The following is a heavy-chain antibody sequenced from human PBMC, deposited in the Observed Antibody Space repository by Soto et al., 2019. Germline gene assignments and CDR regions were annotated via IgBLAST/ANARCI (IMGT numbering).Heavy chain of an antibody. CDR1: GFTFSSYG. CDR2: IWYDGSNK. V-gene: IGHV3-33*01. Sequence: GGSLRLSCAASGFTFSSYGMHWVRQAPGKGLEWVAVIWYDGSNKYYADSVKGRFTISRDNSKNTLYLQMNSLRAEDTAVYYCARDWSPFEYSSSSDYWGQGTLVTVSS. J-gene: IGHJ4*02. CDR3: ARDWSPFEYSSSSDY. D-gene: IGHD6-6*01.